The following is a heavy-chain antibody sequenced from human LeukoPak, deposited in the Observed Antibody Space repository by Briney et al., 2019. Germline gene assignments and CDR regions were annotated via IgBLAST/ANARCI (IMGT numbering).Heavy chain of an antibody. Sequence: ASVKVSCKAPGYTFTRYAINWLRQAPGQGLEWMGWINMYTANPAYAQGFTERFVFSLDTSVTTAYLQISNLKTEDTAVYYCARHDNDDDFDYWGQGTLVTVSS. J-gene: IGHJ4*02. CDR1: GYTFTRYA. D-gene: IGHD3-16*01. CDR2: INMYTANP. V-gene: IGHV7-4-1*02. CDR3: ARHDNDDDFDY.